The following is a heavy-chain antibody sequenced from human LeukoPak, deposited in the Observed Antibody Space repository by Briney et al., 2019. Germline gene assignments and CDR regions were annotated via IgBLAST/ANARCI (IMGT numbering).Heavy chain of an antibody. J-gene: IGHJ3*02. CDR3: AKVIVVRGVSDAFDI. CDR1: GFTFSSYA. CDR2: ISGSGGST. V-gene: IGHV3-23*01. D-gene: IGHD3-10*01. Sequence: PGGSLRLSCAASGFTFSSYAMNWVRQAPRKGLEWVSAISGSGGSTYYADSVKGRFTISRDNSKNTLFLQMNSLRAEDTAIYYCAKVIVVRGVSDAFDIWGQGTMVTVSS.